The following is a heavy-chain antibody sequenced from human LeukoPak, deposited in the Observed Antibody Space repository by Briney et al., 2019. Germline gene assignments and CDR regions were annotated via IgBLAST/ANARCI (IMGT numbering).Heavy chain of an antibody. D-gene: IGHD3-10*01. CDR1: GFTFSTFA. CDR2: IFPSGGEI. V-gene: IGHV3-23*01. J-gene: IGHJ1*01. CDR3: VRSITMFQY. Sequence: GGSLRLSCAASGFTFSTFAMIWVRQPPGKGLEWVSRIFPSGGEIHYADSVRGRFTISRDNSKSTLSLQMNSLRAEDTALYYCVRSITMFQYWGQGTLVTVSS.